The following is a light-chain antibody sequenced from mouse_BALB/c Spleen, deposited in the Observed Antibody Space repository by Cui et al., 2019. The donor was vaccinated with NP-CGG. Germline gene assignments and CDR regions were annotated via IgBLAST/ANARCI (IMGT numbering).Light chain of an antibody. CDR1: TGTVTTSNY. J-gene: IGLJ1*01. Sequence: QAVVTQESALTTSPGETVTLTCRSSTGTVTTSNYANWVQEKPDHLFTGVIGGTNNRAPGVPARFSGSLIGDKAAFTITGAQTEDEAIYFCALWYSNHWVFGGGTKLIVL. CDR3: ALWYSNHWV. CDR2: GTN. V-gene: IGLV1*01.